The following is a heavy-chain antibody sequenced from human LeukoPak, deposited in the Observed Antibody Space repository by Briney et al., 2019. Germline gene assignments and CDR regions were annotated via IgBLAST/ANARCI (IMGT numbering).Heavy chain of an antibody. CDR1: GFTFDDYA. D-gene: IGHD6-19*01. V-gene: IGHV3-9*01. Sequence: PEGALRLSCAASGFTFDDYAMHWVRQAPGKGLEWVSGISWNSGSIGYADSVKGRFTISRDNAKNSLYLQMNSLRAEDTALYYCAKGSKWLVRYYFDYWGQGTLVTVSS. J-gene: IGHJ4*02. CDR3: AKGSKWLVRYYFDY. CDR2: ISWNSGSI.